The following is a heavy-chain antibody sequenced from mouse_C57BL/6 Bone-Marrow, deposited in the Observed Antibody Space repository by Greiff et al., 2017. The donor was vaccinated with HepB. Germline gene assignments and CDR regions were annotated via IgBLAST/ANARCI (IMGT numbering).Heavy chain of an antibody. CDR3: ARSRGVYYDYGDYFDY. J-gene: IGHJ2*01. CDR1: GYTFTSYW. Sequence: VQLQQPGAELVRPGTSVKLSCKASGYTFTSYWMHWVKQRPGQGLEWIGVIDPSDSYTNYNQKFKGKATLTVDTSSSTAYMQLSSLTSEDSAVYYCARSRGVYYDYGDYFDYWGQGTTLTVSS. V-gene: IGHV1-59*01. CDR2: IDPSDSYT. D-gene: IGHD2-4*01.